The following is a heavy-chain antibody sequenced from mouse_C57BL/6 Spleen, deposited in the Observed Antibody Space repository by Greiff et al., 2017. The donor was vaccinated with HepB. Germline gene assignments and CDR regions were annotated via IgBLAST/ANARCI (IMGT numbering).Heavy chain of an antibody. CDR2: IWRGGST. J-gene: IGHJ1*03. D-gene: IGHD1-1*01. Sequence: QVQLKQSGPGLVQPSQSLSITCTVSGFSLTSYGVHWVRQSPGKGLEWLGVIWRGGSTDYTAAFMSRLTITKDNSTSQVFFKMNRLQADDTAIYYCAEDEGYYGSSTGYVDVWGTGTTVTVSS. CDR3: AEDEGYYGSSTGYVDV. CDR1: GFSLTSYG. V-gene: IGHV2-5*01.